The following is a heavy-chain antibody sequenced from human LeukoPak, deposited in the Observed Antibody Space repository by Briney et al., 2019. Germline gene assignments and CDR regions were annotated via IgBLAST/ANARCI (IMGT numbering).Heavy chain of an antibody. Sequence: GGSRRLSCSASGFTFSNYGIHWVRQAPGKGLEWVAFIRYDGSNKYYADSVKGRFTISRDNSKNTLSLQMNSLRAEDTAVYYCARDLGQYYDTSDNWFDPWGQGTLVTVSS. D-gene: IGHD3-22*01. J-gene: IGHJ5*02. CDR3: ARDLGQYYDTSDNWFDP. CDR2: IRYDGSNK. CDR1: GFTFSNYG. V-gene: IGHV3-30*02.